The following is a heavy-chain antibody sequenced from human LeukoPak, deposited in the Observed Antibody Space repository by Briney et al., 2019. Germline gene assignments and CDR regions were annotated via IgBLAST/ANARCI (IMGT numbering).Heavy chain of an antibody. CDR2: IRSSSET. CDR1: GFTFSSYA. Sequence: GGSLRLSCVASGFTFSSYAMSWVRQAPGKGLEWVSHIRSSSETFYADSVKGRFTISRDNARNSLYLQMNNLRGEDTAIYYCARDAGNSGYGCDLWGQGTLVTVSS. CDR3: ARDAGNSGYGCDL. J-gene: IGHJ5*02. D-gene: IGHD5-12*01. V-gene: IGHV3-48*01.